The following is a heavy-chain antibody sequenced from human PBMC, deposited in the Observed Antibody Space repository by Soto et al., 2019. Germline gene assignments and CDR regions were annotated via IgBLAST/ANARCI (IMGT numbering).Heavy chain of an antibody. D-gene: IGHD3-3*01. CDR2: ISYDGSNK. CDR3: AKGNDFWSVYALDY. CDR1: GFTFSSYG. Sequence: QVQLVESGGGVVQPGRSLRLSCAASGFTFSSYGMHWVRQAPGKGLEWGAVISYDGSNKYYADSVKGRFTISRDNSKNTLYLQMNSLRAEDTAVYYCAKGNDFWSVYALDYWGQGTLVTVSS. J-gene: IGHJ4*02. V-gene: IGHV3-30*18.